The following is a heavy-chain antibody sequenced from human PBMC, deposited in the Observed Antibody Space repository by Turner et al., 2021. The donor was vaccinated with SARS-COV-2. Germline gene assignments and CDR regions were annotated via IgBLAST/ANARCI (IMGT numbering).Heavy chain of an antibody. CDR1: GDPITGYF. CDR2: IYNSGRT. V-gene: IGHV4-59*13. Sequence: QVRLHLSGAGLVKPWETLSLTCTVSGDPITGYFWNWIRQPPGKGLEWIGYIYNSGRTNYNPALKRRVTISVDTSKNQFSLKLSSVSAADTAVYYYERVRDDSTGYPLDPWGQGTLVTVSS. D-gene: IGHD3-22*01. J-gene: IGHJ5*02. CDR3: ERVRDDSTGYPLDP.